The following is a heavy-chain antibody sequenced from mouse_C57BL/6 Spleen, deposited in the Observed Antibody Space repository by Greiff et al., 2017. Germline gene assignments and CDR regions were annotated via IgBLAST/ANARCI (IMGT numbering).Heavy chain of an antibody. CDR2: INPGSGGT. CDR1: GYAFTNYL. CDR3: ARSTYYGSSYDYFDY. D-gene: IGHD1-1*01. V-gene: IGHV1-54*01. J-gene: IGHJ2*01. Sequence: VQLQQSGAELVRPGTSVKVSCKASGYAFTNYLIEWVKQRPGQGLEWIGVINPGSGGTNYNEKFKGKATLTADKSSSTAYMQLSSLTSEDSAVYFCARSTYYGSSYDYFDYWGQGTTLTVSS.